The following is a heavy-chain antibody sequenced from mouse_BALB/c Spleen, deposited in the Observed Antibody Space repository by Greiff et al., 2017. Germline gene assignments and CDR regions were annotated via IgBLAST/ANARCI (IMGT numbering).Heavy chain of an antibody. Sequence: EVMLVESGGGLVKPGGSLKLSCAASGFTFSSYAMSWVRQTPEKRLEWVASISSGCSTYYPDSVKGRITISRDNARNILYLQMSSLRSEDTAMYYCARGRDLLWFCAYWGQGTLVTVSA. CDR3: ARGRDLLWFCAY. D-gene: IGHD2-2*01. CDR2: ISSGCST. V-gene: IGHV5-6-5*01. J-gene: IGHJ3*01. CDR1: GFTFSSYA.